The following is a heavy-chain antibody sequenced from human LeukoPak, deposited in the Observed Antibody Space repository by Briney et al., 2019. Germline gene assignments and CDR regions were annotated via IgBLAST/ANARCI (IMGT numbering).Heavy chain of an antibody. V-gene: IGHV3-23*01. CDR3: AKGSGWYV. Sequence: PGGSLRLSCAASGFTFSSSSMSWVRQAPGKGLEWVSVISGSGGSTDYADSVKGRFTISRDNSKNTLYLQMNSLRAEDTDVYYCAKGSGWYVWGQGTLVTVSS. CDR2: ISGSGGST. CDR1: GFTFSSSS. D-gene: IGHD6-19*01. J-gene: IGHJ4*02.